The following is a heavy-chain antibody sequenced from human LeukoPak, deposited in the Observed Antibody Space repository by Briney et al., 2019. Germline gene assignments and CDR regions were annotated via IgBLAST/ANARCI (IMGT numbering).Heavy chain of an antibody. CDR2: VSSSGGST. CDR1: GFTFNRFE. J-gene: IGHJ3*02. V-gene: IGHV3-48*03. Sequence: GGTLRLSCAASGFTFNRFEMNWVRQAPGKGLEWVSYVSSSGGSTYYADSVQGRFTFSRDNAKNTLYLQMSSLRAEDTAVYYCVRDSSKATTLDAFDIWGQGTVVTVSS. CDR3: VRDSSKATTLDAFDI. D-gene: IGHD1-26*01.